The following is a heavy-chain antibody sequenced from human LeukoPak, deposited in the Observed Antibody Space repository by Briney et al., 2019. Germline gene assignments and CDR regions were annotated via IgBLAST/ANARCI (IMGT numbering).Heavy chain of an antibody. J-gene: IGHJ5*02. D-gene: IGHD2-15*01. CDR2: IYYSGST. Sequence: SETLSLTCTVSGPSISSYYWSWIRQPPGKGREWIGYIYYSGSTNYNHSLKSRVTISVDTSKNHFSLKLSSVTAADTAVYYCAGRGSYCSGGSCYFFDPWGQGTLVTVSS. V-gene: IGHV4-59*08. CDR1: GPSISSYY. CDR3: AGRGSYCSGGSCYFFDP.